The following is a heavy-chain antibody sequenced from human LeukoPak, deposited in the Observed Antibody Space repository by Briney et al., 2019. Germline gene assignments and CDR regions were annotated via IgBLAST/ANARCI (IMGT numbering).Heavy chain of an antibody. V-gene: IGHV3-23*01. CDR2: ISGSGGST. D-gene: IGHD3-10*01. Sequence: EGSLRLSCAASGFTFSSYAMSWVRQAPGKGLEWVSAISGSGGSTYYADSVKGRFTISRDNSKNTLYLQMNSLRAEDTAAYYCAKKPTYYYGSGSYRPPGYFDYWGQGTLVTVSS. CDR3: AKKPTYYYGSGSYRPPGYFDY. J-gene: IGHJ4*02. CDR1: GFTFSSYA.